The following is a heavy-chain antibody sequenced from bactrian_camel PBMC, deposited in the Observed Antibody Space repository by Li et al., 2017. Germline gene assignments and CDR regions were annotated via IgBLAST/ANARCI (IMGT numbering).Heavy chain of an antibody. J-gene: IGHJ4*01. CDR3: GADLSRANCAGATPRFWTTDYTV. Sequence: VQLVESGGDSVQAGGSLTLSCAASEYNYSPYCMGWFRRAPGKEREGVAARKNDGNKSYYHERVRGRFVFAPDNTRTTLTLHLNNLKSEDTGMYYCGADLSRANCAGATPRFWTTDYTVWGQGTQVTVS. D-gene: IGHD2*01. V-gene: IGHV3S6*01. CDR1: EYNYSPYC. CDR2: RKNDGNKS.